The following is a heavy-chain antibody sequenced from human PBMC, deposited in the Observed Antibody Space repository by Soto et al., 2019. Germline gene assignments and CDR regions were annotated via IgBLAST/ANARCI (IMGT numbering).Heavy chain of an antibody. CDR2: ISYDGSNK. V-gene: IGHV3-30-3*01. D-gene: IGHD3-22*01. CDR3: ARAYDSSMNYFDY. J-gene: IGHJ4*02. CDR1: GFTFSSFA. Sequence: QVQLVESGGGVVQPGRSLRLSCAASGFTFSSFAIHWVRQAPGKGLEWVSRISYDGSNKYYADSVKGRFTISRDNSKNTLYLQRNSLRAEDTAVYYCARAYDSSMNYFDYWGQGTLVTGSS.